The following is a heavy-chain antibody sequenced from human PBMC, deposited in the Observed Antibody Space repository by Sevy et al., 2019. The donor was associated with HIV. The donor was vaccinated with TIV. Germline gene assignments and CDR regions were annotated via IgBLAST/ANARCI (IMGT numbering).Heavy chain of an antibody. CDR3: ARDHGYCNGWFPYYYYYGMDV. Sequence: SETLSLTCSVSGGSISSHSYYWTWIRQHPGKGLEWIGYIHYSGRTYYNPSLKSRVTLALDTSKNQFSLRLSSVMAMDTAVYYCARDHGYCNGWFPYYYYYGMDVWGPGTTVTVSS. CDR2: IHYSGRT. CDR1: GGSISSHSYY. D-gene: IGHD6-19*01. V-gene: IGHV4-31*03. J-gene: IGHJ6*02.